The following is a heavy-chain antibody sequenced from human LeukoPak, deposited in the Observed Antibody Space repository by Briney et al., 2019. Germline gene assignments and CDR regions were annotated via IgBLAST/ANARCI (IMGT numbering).Heavy chain of an antibody. Sequence: SETLSLTCAVYGGSFSGYYWSWIRQPPGKGLEWIGEINHSGSTNYNPCLKSRVTISVDTSKNQFSLKLSSVTAADTAVYYCARSGGSRYYYYGMDVWGQGTTVTVSS. CDR3: ARSGGSRYYYYGMDV. V-gene: IGHV4-34*01. CDR1: GGSFSGYY. D-gene: IGHD2-15*01. CDR2: INHSGST. J-gene: IGHJ6*02.